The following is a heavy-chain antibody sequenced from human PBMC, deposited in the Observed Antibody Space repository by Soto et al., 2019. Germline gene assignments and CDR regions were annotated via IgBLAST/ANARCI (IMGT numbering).Heavy chain of an antibody. J-gene: IGHJ6*02. CDR1: GFTFSDYY. CDR3: ARDGDKYCSAGSCYSGYYYYARTS. D-gene: IGHD2-15*01. V-gene: IGHV3-11*06. CDR2: IDSSSTNI. Sequence: GGSLRLSCAASGFTFSDYYMSWIRQAPGKGLEWVSYIDSSSTNIKYADSVKGRLTISRDNAKNSLYLQMNSLSAEDTAVYYCARDGDKYCSAGSCYSGYYYYARTSGAKGPRSPSP.